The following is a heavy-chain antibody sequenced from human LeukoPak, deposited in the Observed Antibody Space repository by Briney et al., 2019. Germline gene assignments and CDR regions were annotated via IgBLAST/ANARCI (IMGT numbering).Heavy chain of an antibody. CDR3: ASVPLVWKATFYLDY. D-gene: IGHD3-16*01. Sequence: PGGSLRLCCAASGSTFSSYWMSWVSQAPGKGLEWVANIKHDGSEKYYVDSVKGRFTISRDNAKNSLYLQMNSLRAEDTAVYYCASVPLVWKATFYLDYWRQGSLVTFSS. V-gene: IGHV3-7*01. CDR2: IKHDGSEK. J-gene: IGHJ4*02. CDR1: GSTFSSYW.